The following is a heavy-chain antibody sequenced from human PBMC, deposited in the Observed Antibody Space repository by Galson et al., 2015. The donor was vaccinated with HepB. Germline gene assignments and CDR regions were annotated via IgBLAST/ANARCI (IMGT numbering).Heavy chain of an antibody. D-gene: IGHD5-18*01. J-gene: IGHJ3*02. CDR1: GFTFHNHG. CDR2: SSSIGGRT. Sequence: SLRLSCAASGFTFHNHGMNWVRQAPGKGLEWVSGSSSIGGRTDYIDSVKGRFTISRDNAKNSLYLQMNSLRAEDTALYLCARDRSYGAFDIWGQGTMVTVSS. CDR3: ARDRSYGAFDI. V-gene: IGHV3-20*01.